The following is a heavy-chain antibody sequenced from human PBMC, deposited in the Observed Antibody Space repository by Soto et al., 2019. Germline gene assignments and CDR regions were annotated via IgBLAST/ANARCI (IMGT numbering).Heavy chain of an antibody. J-gene: IGHJ6*02. CDR2: ISSSSSTI. Sequence: PGGSLRLSCATSGFTFSSYNMNWVRQAPGKGLEWVSYISSSSSTIYYADSVKGRFTISRDNSKNTLYLQMNSLRAEDTAVYSCAKDGSYYYYGMDVWGQGITVTVSS. CDR1: GFTFSSYN. V-gene: IGHV3-48*01. CDR3: AKDGSYYYYGMDV. D-gene: IGHD1-1*01.